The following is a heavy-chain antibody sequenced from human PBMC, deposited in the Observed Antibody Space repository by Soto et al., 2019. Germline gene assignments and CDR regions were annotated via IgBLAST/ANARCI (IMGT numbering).Heavy chain of an antibody. D-gene: IGHD3-10*01. V-gene: IGHV2-5*01. CDR3: AHRQVGFGFY. J-gene: IGHJ4*02. CDR2: IYWNDDK. Sequence: GLDLEWLALIYWNDDKRYSPSLKSRLTITKDTSKNQVVLTMTNMDPVDTATYYCAHRQVGFGFYWGQGTLVTVSS.